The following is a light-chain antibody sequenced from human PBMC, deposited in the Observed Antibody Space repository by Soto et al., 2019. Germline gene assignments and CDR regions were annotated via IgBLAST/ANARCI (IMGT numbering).Light chain of an antibody. CDR1: QSVSNNY. Sequence: EIVLTQSPGTLSLSPGERATLSCRASQSVSNNYLAWYQQKPGQAPRLLIYAASRRATGIPDRFSGSGSGTDFTLTISRLEPEDFAVYYCQQRSSWPITFGQGTRLEIK. CDR2: AAS. V-gene: IGKV3D-20*02. CDR3: QQRSSWPIT. J-gene: IGKJ5*01.